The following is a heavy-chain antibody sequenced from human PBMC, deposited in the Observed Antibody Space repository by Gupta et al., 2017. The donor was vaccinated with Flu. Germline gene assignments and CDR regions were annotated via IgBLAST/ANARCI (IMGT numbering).Heavy chain of an antibody. V-gene: IGHV1-69*01. CDR3: ARVIIDDRAVAGTLDY. D-gene: IGHD6-19*01. J-gene: IGHJ4*02. Sequence: QVQLVQSGAEVKKPGSSVKVSCKASGGTFSSYAISWVRQAPGQGLEWMGGIIPIFGTANYAQKFQGRVTITADESTSTAYMELSSLRSEDTAVYYCARVIIDDRAVAGTLDYWGQGTLVTVSS. CDR2: IIPIFGTA. CDR1: GGTFSSYA.